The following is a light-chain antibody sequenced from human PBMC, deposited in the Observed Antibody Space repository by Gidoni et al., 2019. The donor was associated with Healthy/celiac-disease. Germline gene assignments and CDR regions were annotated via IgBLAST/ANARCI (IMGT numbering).Light chain of an antibody. Sequence: AVLPQPSSLSASPGASSHLTCTLRSGINVGTYRIYWYQQKPGSPPQYLLRYKSDSDKQQGSGVPSRFSGSKDASANAGILLIAGLQSADEADYYCMIWHSSAVVFGGGTKLTVL. CDR3: MIWHSSAVV. CDR2: YKSDSDK. V-gene: IGLV5-45*03. CDR1: SGINVGTYR. J-gene: IGLJ2*01.